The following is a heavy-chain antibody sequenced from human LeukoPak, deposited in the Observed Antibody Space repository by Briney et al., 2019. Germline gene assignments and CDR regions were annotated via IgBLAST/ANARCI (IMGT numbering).Heavy chain of an antibody. Sequence: PGGSLRLSCAASGFTFSAYDMNWVRQAPGKGLQWVSSISMTSTYINYADSFKGRFTISRDNANNSLYLQMNSLRADDTAVYYCARELWSGRSAAFDIWGLGTTVTVSS. V-gene: IGHV3-21*01. J-gene: IGHJ3*02. D-gene: IGHD3-3*01. CDR1: GFTFSAYD. CDR3: ARELWSGRSAAFDI. CDR2: ISMTSTYI.